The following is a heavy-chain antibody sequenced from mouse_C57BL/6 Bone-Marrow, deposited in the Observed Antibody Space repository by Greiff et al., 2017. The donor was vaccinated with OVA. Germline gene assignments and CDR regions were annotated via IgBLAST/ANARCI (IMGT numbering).Heavy chain of an antibody. V-gene: IGHV1-15*01. J-gene: IGHJ4*01. Sequence: QVQLQQSGAELVRPGASVTLSCKASGYTFTDYEMHWVKQTPVHGLEWIGAIDPETGGTAYNQKFKGKAILTADKSSSTAYMELRSLTSEDSAVYYCTREDYSNPSYAMDYWGQGTSVTVSS. CDR1: GYTFTDYE. D-gene: IGHD2-5*01. CDR3: TREDYSNPSYAMDY. CDR2: IDPETGGT.